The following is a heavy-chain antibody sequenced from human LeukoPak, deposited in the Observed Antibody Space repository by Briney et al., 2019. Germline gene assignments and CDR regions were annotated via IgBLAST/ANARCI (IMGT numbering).Heavy chain of an antibody. Sequence: SETLSLTCTVPGGSISSYYWSWIRQPPGKGLEWIGYIYYSGSTNYNPSLKSRVTISVDTSKNQFSLKLSSVTAADTAVYYCARDGMYCSSTSCYHRYWYFDLWGRGTLVTVSS. D-gene: IGHD2-2*01. J-gene: IGHJ2*01. CDR1: GGSISSYY. CDR2: IYYSGST. V-gene: IGHV4-59*01. CDR3: ARDGMYCSSTSCYHRYWYFDL.